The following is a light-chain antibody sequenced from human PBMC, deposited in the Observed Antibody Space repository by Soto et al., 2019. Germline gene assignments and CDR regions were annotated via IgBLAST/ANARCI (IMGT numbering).Light chain of an antibody. CDR1: YSNIESNT. CDR2: RSI. J-gene: IGLJ2*01. CDR3: TAWDDSLNARL. V-gene: IGLV1-44*01. Sequence: QSVLTQPPSASGDPGQRVTISCSGSYSNIESNTVIWYQQLPGTAPKLLIYRSIQRPSGVPDRFSGSKSGTSASLAISGLQSEDEDDYYCTAWDDSLNARLFGGGTKLTVL.